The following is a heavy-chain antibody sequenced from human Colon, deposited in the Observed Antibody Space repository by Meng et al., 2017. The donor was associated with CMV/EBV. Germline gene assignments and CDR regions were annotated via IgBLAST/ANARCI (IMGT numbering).Heavy chain of an antibody. D-gene: IGHD1-26*01. J-gene: IGHJ4*02. Sequence: GESLKISCAASGFTFSSYEMNWVRQAPGEGLEWVAVIWYEGSNDKYYGDSVKGRFTISRDNSKNTLYLQMNSLRAEDTAVYYCAKDQWVGGSYTGSFDYWGQGTLVTVSS. CDR2: IWYEGSNDK. V-gene: IGHV3-33*06. CDR3: AKDQWVGGSYTGSFDY. CDR1: GFTFSSYE.